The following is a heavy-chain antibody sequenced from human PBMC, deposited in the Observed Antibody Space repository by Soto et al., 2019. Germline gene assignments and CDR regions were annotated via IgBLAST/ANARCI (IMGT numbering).Heavy chain of an antibody. CDR2: ISYDGSNK. V-gene: IGHV3-30-3*01. Sequence: GGSLRLSCAASGFTFSSYAMHWVRQAPGKGLEWVAVISYDGSNKYYADSVKGRFTISRDNSKNTLYLQMNSLRAEDTAVYYCARASLYYYDSSGPMGDYWGQGTLVTVS. CDR1: GFTFSSYA. J-gene: IGHJ4*02. CDR3: ARASLYYYDSSGPMGDY. D-gene: IGHD3-22*01.